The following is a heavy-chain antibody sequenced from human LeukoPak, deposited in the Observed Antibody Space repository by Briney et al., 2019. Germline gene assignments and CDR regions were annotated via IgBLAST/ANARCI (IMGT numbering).Heavy chain of an antibody. CDR2: IIPIFGIA. J-gene: IGHJ4*02. Sequence: GASVKVSCKASGGTFSSYAISCVRQAPGQGLEWMGRIIPIFGIANYAQKFQGRVTITADKSTSTAYMELSSLRSDDTAVYYCARVDTVGYYFDYWGQGTLVTVSS. CDR1: GGTFSSYA. CDR3: ARVDTVGYYFDY. D-gene: IGHD5-18*01. V-gene: IGHV1-69*04.